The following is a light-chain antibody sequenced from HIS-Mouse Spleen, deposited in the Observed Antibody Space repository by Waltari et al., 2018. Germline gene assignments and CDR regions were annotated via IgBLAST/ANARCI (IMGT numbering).Light chain of an antibody. CDR3: SSYTSSSFNVV. Sequence: QSALTQPASVSGSPGQSITISCPGTSSDVGGSNFVSWYQQHPGNAPKLLIYDVSNRPSGVSNRFSGSKSGNTASLTISGLQAEDEADYYCSSYTSSSFNVVFGGGTKLTVL. V-gene: IGLV2-14*03. CDR2: DVS. J-gene: IGLJ2*01. CDR1: SSDVGGSNF.